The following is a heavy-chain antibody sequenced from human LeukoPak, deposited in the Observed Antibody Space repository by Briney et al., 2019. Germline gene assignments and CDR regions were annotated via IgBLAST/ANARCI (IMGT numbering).Heavy chain of an antibody. CDR3: ARHGAARPYYYYGMDV. Sequence: PSGTLSLTCAVSGGSISSSNWWSWVRQPPGKGLEWIGEIFHSGSTNYNPSLKSRVTISVDTSKNQFSLKLSSVTAADTAVYYCARHGAARPYYYYGMDVWGQGTTVTVSS. J-gene: IGHJ6*02. CDR2: IFHSGST. V-gene: IGHV4-4*02. CDR1: GGSISSSNW. D-gene: IGHD6-6*01.